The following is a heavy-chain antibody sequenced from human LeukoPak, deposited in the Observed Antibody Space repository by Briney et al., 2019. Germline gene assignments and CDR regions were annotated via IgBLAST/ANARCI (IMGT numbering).Heavy chain of an antibody. CDR1: GYTLTSYY. CDR2: INPSGGST. CDR3: ARAGYCSSTSCYPRFDP. Sequence: GASVKVSCKASGYTLTSYYMHWVRQAPGQGLEWMGIINPSGGSTSYAQKFQGRVTMTRDTSTSTVYMELSSLRSEDTAVYYCARAGYCSSTSCYPRFDPWGQGTLVTVSS. D-gene: IGHD2-2*01. J-gene: IGHJ5*02. V-gene: IGHV1-46*01.